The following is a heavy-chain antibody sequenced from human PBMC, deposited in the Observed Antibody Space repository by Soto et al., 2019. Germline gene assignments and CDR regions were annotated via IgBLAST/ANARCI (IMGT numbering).Heavy chain of an antibody. D-gene: IGHD5-18*01. V-gene: IGHV3-64*01. J-gene: IGHJ4*02. CDR3: ARDGRAMNDY. Sequence: EVQLVESGGGLVQPGGSLRLSCAASGFTFSPYAMQWVRQAPGKGLEFVSSISSNGGTTNYAYSVKGRFTISRDNSRDTLYLQMGSLRPEDMAVYYCARDGRAMNDYWGQGTLVTVSS. CDR1: GFTFSPYA. CDR2: ISSNGGTT.